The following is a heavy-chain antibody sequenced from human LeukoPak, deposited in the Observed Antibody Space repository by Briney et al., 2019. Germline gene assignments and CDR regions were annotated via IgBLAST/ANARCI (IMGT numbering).Heavy chain of an antibody. CDR2: IYSGGRT. J-gene: IGHJ4*02. CDR1: GFTVSSNY. Sequence: GGSLRLSCAASGFTVSSNYMSWVRQAPGKGLEWVSVIYSGGRTYYADSVKGRFTISRYNSTNTLYLQMNSLRAEDTAVYYCARPYYYDSSGLTATFDYWGPGTLVTVSS. CDR3: ARPYYYDSSGLTATFDY. V-gene: IGHV3-66*04. D-gene: IGHD3-22*01.